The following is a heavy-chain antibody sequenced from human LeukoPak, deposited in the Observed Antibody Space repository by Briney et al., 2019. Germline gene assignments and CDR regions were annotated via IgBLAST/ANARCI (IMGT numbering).Heavy chain of an antibody. CDR3: ARADGYRAPGAFDI. CDR1: GGTFSSYA. Sequence: SVKVSCKASGGTFSSYAISWVRQAPGQGLEWMGGIIPIFGTANYAQKFQGSVTITADESTSTAYMELSSLRSEDTAVYYCARADGYRAPGAFDIWGQGTMVTVSS. J-gene: IGHJ3*02. V-gene: IGHV1-69*01. CDR2: IIPIFGTA. D-gene: IGHD5-24*01.